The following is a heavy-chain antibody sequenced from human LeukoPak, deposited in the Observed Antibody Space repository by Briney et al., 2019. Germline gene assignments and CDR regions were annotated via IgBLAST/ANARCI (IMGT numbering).Heavy chain of an antibody. CDR2: IYYSGST. CDR3: ARDEPPYRGDTNCCAFDS. Sequence: PSETLSLTCTVSGGSLSSYYWSWIRQPPGKGLEWIGYIYYSGSTNYNPSLKSRVTISVDTSKNQFSLKLNSVTAADTAVYYRARDEPPYRGDTNCCAFDSWGQGTLVTVSS. V-gene: IGHV4-59*01. D-gene: IGHD2-21*01. J-gene: IGHJ4*02. CDR1: GGSLSSYY.